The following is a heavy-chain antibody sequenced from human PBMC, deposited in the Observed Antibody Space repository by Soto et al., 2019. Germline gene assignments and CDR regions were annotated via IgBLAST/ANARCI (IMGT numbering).Heavy chain of an antibody. V-gene: IGHV2-70*13. CDR3: ARIGGARGVSTNYYGMEV. Sequence: SGPTLVNPTHTLTLTCTSAVFSLSTSLICLILIRQRPGNALDVLALIDCGYDKYYSTSLKSRLTISKDTSKNQVGLTINNMDPVDTATSYSARIGGARGVSTNYYGMEVWGKGNTVNVSS. CDR2: IDCGYDK. D-gene: IGHD3-10*01. CDR1: VFSLSTSLIC. J-gene: IGHJ6*04.